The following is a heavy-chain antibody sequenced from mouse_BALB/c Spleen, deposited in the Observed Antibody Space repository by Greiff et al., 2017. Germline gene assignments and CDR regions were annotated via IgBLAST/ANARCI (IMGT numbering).Heavy chain of an antibody. CDR1: GFNFKDSY. V-gene: IGHV14-3*02. J-gene: IGHJ4*01. Sequence: VQLQQSGAELVKPGASVKLSCTASGFNFKDSYMHWVKQRPEQGLEWIGRIDPANGNTKYDPKFQGKATITADTSSNTAYLQLSSLTSEDTAVYYCARGIYYYGSSYAMDYWGQGTSVTVSS. D-gene: IGHD1-1*01. CDR3: ARGIYYYGSSYAMDY. CDR2: IDPANGNT.